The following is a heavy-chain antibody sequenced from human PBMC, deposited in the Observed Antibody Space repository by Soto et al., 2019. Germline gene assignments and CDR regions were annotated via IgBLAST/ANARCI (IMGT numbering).Heavy chain of an antibody. J-gene: IGHJ4*02. V-gene: IGHV4-39*01. D-gene: IGHD3-9*01. CDR2: IYYSGST. CDR1: GGSISSSSYY. CDR3: ASRFEYYDILTGYKSTFDY. Sequence: ASETLSLTCTVSGGSISSSSYYWGWIRQPPGKGLEWIGSIYYSGSTYYNPSLKSRVTISVDTSKNQFSLKLSSVTAADTAVYYCASRFEYYDILTGYKSTFDYWGQGTLVTVSS.